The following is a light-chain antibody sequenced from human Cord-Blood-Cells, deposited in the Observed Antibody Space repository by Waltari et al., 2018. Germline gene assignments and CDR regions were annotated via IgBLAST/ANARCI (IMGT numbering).Light chain of an antibody. CDR2: GAS. V-gene: IGKV3-20*01. CDR3: QQYGSLWT. CDR1: QSVSSSF. J-gene: IGKJ1*01. Sequence: EIVLTQSPGTLSLSPGERATLSCRDSQSVSSSFLAWYQPTPSHAPRLLIYGASSSATGIPYRFSGSGSGTHFPLTISRREPEYFAVYYCQQYGSLWTFGQGTKVEIK.